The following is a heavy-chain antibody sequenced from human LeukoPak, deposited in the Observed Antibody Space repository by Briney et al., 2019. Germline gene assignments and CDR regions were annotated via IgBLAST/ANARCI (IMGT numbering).Heavy chain of an antibody. J-gene: IGHJ4*02. V-gene: IGHV4-59*01. CDR2: IYYSGST. CDR1: GGSISSYY. CDR3: ARQSITMVRGVPAYYFDY. D-gene: IGHD3-10*01. Sequence: SETLSLTCIVSGGSISSYYWSWIRQPPGKGLEWIGYIYYSGSTNYNPSLKSRVTISVDTSKNQFSLKLSSVTAADTAVYYCARQSITMVRGVPAYYFDYWGQETLVTVSS.